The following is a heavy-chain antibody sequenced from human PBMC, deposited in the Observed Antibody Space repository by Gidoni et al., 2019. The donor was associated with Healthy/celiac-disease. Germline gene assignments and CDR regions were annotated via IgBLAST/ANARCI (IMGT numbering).Heavy chain of an antibody. Sequence: QVQLQQWGAGLLKPSETLSLTCAMSGPSFSGYYWSWIRQSPGRGLEWIAEITHTGRTNSKPSLRSRVTISVDASKNQFSLQLRSVTAADTAVYYCARGRYHDSSGFPYWGQGTLVTVSS. J-gene: IGHJ4*02. CDR1: GPSFSGYY. CDR2: ITHTGRT. D-gene: IGHD3-22*01. CDR3: ARGRYHDSSGFPY. V-gene: IGHV4-34*01.